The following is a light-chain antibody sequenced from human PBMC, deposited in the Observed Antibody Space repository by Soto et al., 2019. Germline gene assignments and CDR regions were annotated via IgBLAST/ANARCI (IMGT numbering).Light chain of an antibody. Sequence: EIVLTQSPGTLSLSPGERATLSCRASQSVSSRYLAWYQQKPGQAPRLLIYGASSRATGIPDRFSGSGSGTDFTLPISRLEPEDLAVYYCQQYGTSPMYTFGQGTKLEIK. J-gene: IGKJ2*01. CDR3: QQYGTSPMYT. V-gene: IGKV3-20*01. CDR2: GAS. CDR1: QSVSSRY.